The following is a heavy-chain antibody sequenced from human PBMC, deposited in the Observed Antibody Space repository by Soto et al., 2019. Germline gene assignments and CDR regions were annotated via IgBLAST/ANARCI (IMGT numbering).Heavy chain of an antibody. V-gene: IGHV3-48*02. J-gene: IGHJ4*02. D-gene: IGHD2-21*02. CDR1: GFSFSYHS. Sequence: GGSLRLSCVGSGFSFSYHSMNWVRRAPGKGLHWISYISSSGDNIHYADSVKGRFTVSRDNAKNTLFLRMNSLRDDDTAMYYCARLPKGSLVTAWGQGTLVTVSS. CDR3: ARLPKGSLVTA. CDR2: ISSSGDNI.